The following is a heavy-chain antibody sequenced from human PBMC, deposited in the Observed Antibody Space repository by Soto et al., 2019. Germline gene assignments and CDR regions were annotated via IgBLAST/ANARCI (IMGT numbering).Heavy chain of an antibody. Sequence: EVQVVESGGGLXQPGXXLRLSCAASGFSFDDYAMHWVRQAPGKGLEWVSGISWNSGTIGYADSVKGRFTISRDNAKNSLYLQMNSLRAEDTALYYCAKSTGGTANGMGVWGQGTTVTVSS. CDR2: ISWNSGTI. D-gene: IGHD2-8*02. V-gene: IGHV3-9*01. CDR3: AKSTGGTANGMGV. CDR1: GFSFDDYA. J-gene: IGHJ6*02.